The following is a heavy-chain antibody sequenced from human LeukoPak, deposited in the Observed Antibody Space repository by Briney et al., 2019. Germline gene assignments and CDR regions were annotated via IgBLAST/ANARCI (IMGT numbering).Heavy chain of an antibody. CDR3: ARAYSSSWFSPETSFMDV. D-gene: IGHD6-13*01. CDR1: GYTFTSYA. Sequence: ASVKVSCKASGYTFTSYAMNWVRQAPGQGLEWMGWINTNTGNPTYAQGFTGRFVFSLDTSVSTAYLQISSLKAEDTAVYYCARAYSSSWFSPETSFMDVWGKGTTVTVSS. V-gene: IGHV7-4-1*02. CDR2: INTNTGNP. J-gene: IGHJ6*03.